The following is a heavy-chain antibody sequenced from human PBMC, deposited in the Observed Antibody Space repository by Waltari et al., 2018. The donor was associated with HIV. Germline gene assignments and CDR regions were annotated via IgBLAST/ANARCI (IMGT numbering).Heavy chain of an antibody. CDR3: ARENTMTYYDALDI. CDR1: GLTFRSYW. CDR2: ISSDGSTT. D-gene: IGHD4-17*01. V-gene: IGHV3-74*01. Sequence: EAQLVESGGGLVEPGGSLRLYCAASGLTFRSYWMHWVRQARGKGLVWVSCISSDGSTTNYADSVKGRLTISRDNAKNTLYLQMSSLRADDTAVYYCARENTMTYYDALDIWGQGTMVTVSS. J-gene: IGHJ3*02.